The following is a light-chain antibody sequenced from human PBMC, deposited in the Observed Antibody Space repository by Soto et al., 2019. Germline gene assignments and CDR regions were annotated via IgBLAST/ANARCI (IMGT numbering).Light chain of an antibody. CDR3: QQYNSYSWT. Sequence: DIQMTQSPSTLSGSVGDRVTITCRASQTISSWLAWYQQKPGKAPKLLIYDASSLESGVPSRFSGSGSGTEFTLTINSLQPDDFATYYCQQYNSYSWTLGQGTKVDIK. J-gene: IGKJ1*01. CDR1: QTISSW. V-gene: IGKV1-5*01. CDR2: DAS.